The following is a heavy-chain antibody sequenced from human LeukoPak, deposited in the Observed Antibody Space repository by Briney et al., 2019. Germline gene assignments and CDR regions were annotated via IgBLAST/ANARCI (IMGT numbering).Heavy chain of an antibody. CDR3: ASDPTTSSDDY. CDR2: ISSSGSTI. V-gene: IGHV3-11*04. Sequence: GGSLRLSCAPSGFTFSDYYMSWIRQAPGKGLEWVSYISSSGSTIYYADSVKGRFTISRDNAKNSLYLQMNSLRAEDTAVYYCASDPTTSSDDYWGQGTLVTVSS. J-gene: IGHJ4*02. D-gene: IGHD1-1*01. CDR1: GFTFSDYY.